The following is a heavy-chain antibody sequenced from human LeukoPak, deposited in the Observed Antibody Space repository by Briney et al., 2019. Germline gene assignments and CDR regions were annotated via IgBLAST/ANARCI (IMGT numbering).Heavy chain of an antibody. D-gene: IGHD6-19*01. CDR1: GGSISSYY. CDR2: IYYSGST. V-gene: IGHV4-59*01. CDR3: AGISSGWYLGY. J-gene: IGHJ4*02. Sequence: PSETLSLTCTVSGGSISSYYWSWIRQPPGKGLEWIGYIYYSGSTNYNPSLKSRVTISVDTSKNQFSLKLSSVTAADTAVYYCAGISSGWYLGYWGQGTLVTVSS.